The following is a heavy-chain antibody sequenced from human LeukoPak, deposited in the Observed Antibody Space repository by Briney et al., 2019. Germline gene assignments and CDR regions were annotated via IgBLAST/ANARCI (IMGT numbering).Heavy chain of an antibody. CDR2: IYSGGST. CDR3: ARAYYDILTGYPTNYYFDY. CDR1: GFTFSSYE. D-gene: IGHD3-9*01. Sequence: GGSLRLSCAASGFTFSSYEMSWVRQAPGKGLEWVSVIYSGGSTYYADSVKGRFTISRDNSKNTLYLQMNSLRAEDTAVYYCARAYYDILTGYPTNYYFDYWGQGTLVTVSS. V-gene: IGHV3-66*01. J-gene: IGHJ4*02.